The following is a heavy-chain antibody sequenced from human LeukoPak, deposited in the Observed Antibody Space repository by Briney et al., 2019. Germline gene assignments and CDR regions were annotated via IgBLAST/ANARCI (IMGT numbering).Heavy chain of an antibody. CDR1: GYSISSGYY. J-gene: IGHJ4*02. Sequence: SETLSLTCTVSGYSISSGYYWGWIRQPPGKGLEWIGSIYHSGSTYYNPSLKSRVTISVDTSKNQFSLKLSSVTAADTAVYYCARGAVVVVAARLVNYFDYWGQGTLVTVSS. V-gene: IGHV4-38-2*02. CDR3: ARGAVVVVAARLVNYFDY. D-gene: IGHD2-15*01. CDR2: IYHSGST.